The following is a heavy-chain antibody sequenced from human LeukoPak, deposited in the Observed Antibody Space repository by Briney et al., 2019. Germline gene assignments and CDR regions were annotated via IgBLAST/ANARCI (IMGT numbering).Heavy chain of an antibody. J-gene: IGHJ4*02. D-gene: IGHD3-22*01. CDR1: GFTFSSYW. CDR3: AKVGFYYDSSGYYFFDY. Sequence: PGGSLRLSCAASGFTFSSYWMSWVRQAPGKGLEWVANIKQDGSEKYYVDSVKGRFTISRDNSKNTLYLQMNSLRAEDTAVYYCAKVGFYYDSSGYYFFDYWGQGTLVTVSS. CDR2: IKQDGSEK. V-gene: IGHV3-7*03.